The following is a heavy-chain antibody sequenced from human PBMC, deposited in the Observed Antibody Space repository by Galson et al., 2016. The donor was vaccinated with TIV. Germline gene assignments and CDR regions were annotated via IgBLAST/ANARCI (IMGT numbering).Heavy chain of an antibody. CDR3: AREYETGYSSSWYRFDP. CDR1: GFTFSIYS. D-gene: IGHD6-13*01. CDR2: VSSRDGSI. V-gene: IGHV3-21*01. J-gene: IGHJ5*02. Sequence: SLRLSCAASGFTFSIYSMNWVRQAPGKGLEWVSSVSSRDGSIYHADSVKGRFTISRDNAKNSLYLQMNSLRAADTAVYYCAREYETGYSSSWYRFDPWGQGALVTVSS.